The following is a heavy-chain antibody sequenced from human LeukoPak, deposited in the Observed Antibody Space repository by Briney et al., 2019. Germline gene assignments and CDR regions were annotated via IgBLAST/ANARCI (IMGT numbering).Heavy chain of an antibody. J-gene: IGHJ4*02. Sequence: GGSLRLSCAASGFTFSSYEMNWVRQAPGKGLEWISFITSSGSPIYYADSVKGRFTISRDNAKNTLYLQMNSLRVEDTAVYYCARGVNGDSDFWGQGTLVTVSS. V-gene: IGHV3-48*03. D-gene: IGHD4-17*01. CDR1: GFTFSSYE. CDR3: ARGVNGDSDF. CDR2: ITSSGSPI.